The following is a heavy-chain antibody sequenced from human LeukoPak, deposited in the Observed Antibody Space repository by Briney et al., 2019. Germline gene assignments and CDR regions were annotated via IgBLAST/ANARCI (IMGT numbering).Heavy chain of an antibody. CDR3: AATIVVVPAAISAFDI. D-gene: IGHD2-2*01. CDR2: FDPEDGET. Sequence: ASVKASFKVSGYTLTDLSMHWVRQDPRKGLEWMGGFDPEDGETIYAQKFQGRVTMTEDTSTDTAYMQLSSLRSEDTAVYYCAATIVVVPAAISAFDIWGQGTMVTVSS. CDR1: GYTLTDLS. J-gene: IGHJ3*02. V-gene: IGHV1-24*01.